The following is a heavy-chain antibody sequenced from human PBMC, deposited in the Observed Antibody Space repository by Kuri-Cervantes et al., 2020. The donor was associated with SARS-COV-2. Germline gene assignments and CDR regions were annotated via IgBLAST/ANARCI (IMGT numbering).Heavy chain of an antibody. CDR1: GYTFTGYY. D-gene: IGHD3-10*01. V-gene: IGHV1-2*02. Sequence: ASVKVSCKASGYTFTGYYMHWVRQAPGQGLEWMGWINPNSGGTNYAQKFQGRVTMTRDTSISTAYMELSRLRSDDTAVYYCAREGITMVRGVTFDYWGQGTLVTGSS. J-gene: IGHJ4*02. CDR3: AREGITMVRGVTFDY. CDR2: INPNSGGT.